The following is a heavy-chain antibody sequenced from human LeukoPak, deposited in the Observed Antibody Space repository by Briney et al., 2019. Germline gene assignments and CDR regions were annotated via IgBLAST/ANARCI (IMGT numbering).Heavy chain of an antibody. CDR2: ISGSGGST. D-gene: IGHD3-10*01. J-gene: IGHJ4*02. V-gene: IGHV3-23*01. Sequence: GGSLRLSCAASGFTFSSCAMSWVRQAPGKGLEWVSAISGSGGSTYYADSVKGRFTISRDNSKNTLYLQMNSLRAEDTAVYYCAKETELWFGESTSMVAYFDYWGQGTLVTVSS. CDR3: AKETELWFGESTSMVAYFDY. CDR1: GFTFSSCA.